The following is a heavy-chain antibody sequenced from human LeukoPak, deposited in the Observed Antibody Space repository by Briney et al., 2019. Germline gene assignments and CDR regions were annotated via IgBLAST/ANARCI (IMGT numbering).Heavy chain of an antibody. J-gene: IGHJ3*02. CDR1: GFTFRRYW. D-gene: IGHD3-22*01. Sequence: GGSLRLSCAASGFTFRRYWMDWVRQAPGEGLEWVANIKQDGSEMYYVDSVKGRFTISRDNTKNSLFLHMSSLRAEDTAVYFCASSYFDNSLHAYDIWGQGTMVTVSS. CDR2: IKQDGSEM. CDR3: ASSYFDNSLHAYDI. V-gene: IGHV3-7*01.